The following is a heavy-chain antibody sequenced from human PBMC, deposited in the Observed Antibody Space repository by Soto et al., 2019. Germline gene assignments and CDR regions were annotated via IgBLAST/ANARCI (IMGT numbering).Heavy chain of an antibody. Sequence: SSETLSLTCVVSGNSISSGYYWGWIRQPPGKGLEWIGSISHSGSTYSNPSLNSRVTILLDTSKNQFSLKLSSVTAADTAVYYCASGNCTNRVCLLIQFEYWGQGTLVTVSS. CDR1: GNSISSGYY. CDR2: ISHSGST. V-gene: IGHV4-38-2*01. CDR3: ASGNCTNRVCLLIQFEY. J-gene: IGHJ4*02. D-gene: IGHD2-8*01.